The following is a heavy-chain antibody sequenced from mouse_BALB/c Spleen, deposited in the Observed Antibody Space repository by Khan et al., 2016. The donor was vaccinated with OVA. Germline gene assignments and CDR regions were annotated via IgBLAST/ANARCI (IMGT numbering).Heavy chain of an antibody. V-gene: IGHV3-2*02. J-gene: IGHJ2*01. CDR2: ISYSGNT. Sequence: EVKLLESGPGLVKPSQSLSLTCTVTGYSITTDYAWNWIRQFPGKKLEWMGFISYSGNTKYNPSLKSRISITRDTSKNQFFLQLKSVTTEDTARYYCARVYGGDFDYWGQGTTRTVSS. D-gene: IGHD1-1*01. CDR1: GYSITTDYA. CDR3: ARVYGGDFDY.